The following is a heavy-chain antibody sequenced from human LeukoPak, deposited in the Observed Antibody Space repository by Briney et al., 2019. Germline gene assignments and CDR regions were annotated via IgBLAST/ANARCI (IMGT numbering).Heavy chain of an antibody. D-gene: IGHD1-26*01. CDR2: IKQDGSEK. CDR1: GFTFGSDW. CDR3: ARGFWELRAFDI. Sequence: GGSLRLSCAASGFTFGSDWMSWVRQAPGKGLEWVANIKQDGSEKYYVDSVKGRFTFSRDNAKNSLYLQMNSLRAEDTAIYYCARGFWELRAFDIWGQGTMVTVSS. V-gene: IGHV3-7*04. J-gene: IGHJ3*02.